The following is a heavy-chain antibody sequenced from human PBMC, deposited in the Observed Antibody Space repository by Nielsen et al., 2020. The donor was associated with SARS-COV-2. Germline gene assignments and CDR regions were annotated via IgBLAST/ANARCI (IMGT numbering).Heavy chain of an antibody. CDR3: AKARAGVRGFDY. J-gene: IGHJ4*02. Sequence: GGSLRLSCAASGFPFSSYGMHWVRQAPGKGLEWVAVISGDGGNKYYGDSVKGRFTISRDNSKNTVYLQVNSLRPEDKAVYYCAKARAGVRGFDYWGQGVPVTFSA. CDR1: GFPFSSYG. CDR2: ISGDGGNK. V-gene: IGHV3-30*18. D-gene: IGHD3-10*01.